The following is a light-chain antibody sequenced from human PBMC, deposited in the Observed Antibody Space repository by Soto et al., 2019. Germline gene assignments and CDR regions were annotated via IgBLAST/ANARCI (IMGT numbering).Light chain of an antibody. J-gene: IGKJ4*01. V-gene: IGKV3-15*01. CDR1: QSVSSN. CDR2: GAS. CDR3: QQYNNWPPLT. Sequence: EIVMTQSPATLSVSPGERAILTCRASQSVSSNLAWYQQKPGQAPRLLIYGASTRATGIPARFSGSGSGTEFTLTISSLQSEDFAVYYCQQYNNWPPLTFGGGTNVEIK.